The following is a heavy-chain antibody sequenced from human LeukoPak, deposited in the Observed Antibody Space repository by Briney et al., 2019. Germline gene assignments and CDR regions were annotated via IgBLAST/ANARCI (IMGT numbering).Heavy chain of an antibody. D-gene: IGHD3-9*01. CDR1: GFTFNEYG. V-gene: IGHV3-21*01. J-gene: IGHJ5*02. Sequence: PGGSLRLSCAASGFTFNEYGMHWVRQAPGKGLEWVSSISSSSSYIYYADSVKGRFTISRDNAKNSLYLQMNSLRAEDTAVYYCARGQSYYDILTGYYNLAGFAPWGQEPWSPSPQ. CDR2: ISSSSSYI. CDR3: ARGQSYYDILTGYYNLAGFAP.